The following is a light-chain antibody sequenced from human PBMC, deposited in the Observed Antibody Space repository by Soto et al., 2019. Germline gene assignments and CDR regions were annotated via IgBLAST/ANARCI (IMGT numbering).Light chain of an antibody. CDR2: GNS. Sequence: QSVLAQPPSVSGAPAQRVTISCTGSSSNIGAGYDAHWYQQLPGTAPKVLIYGNSNRPSGVPDRLSGSKSDTSASLAITGLQAEDEADYYCQSYDSSLSGYVFGTGTKVTVL. CDR3: QSYDSSLSGYV. CDR1: SSNIGAGYD. J-gene: IGLJ1*01. V-gene: IGLV1-40*01.